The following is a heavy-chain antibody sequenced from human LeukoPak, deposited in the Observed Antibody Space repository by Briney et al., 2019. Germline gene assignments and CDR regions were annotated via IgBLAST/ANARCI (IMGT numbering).Heavy chain of an antibody. D-gene: IGHD3-10*01. J-gene: IGHJ6*04. V-gene: IGHV1-2*04. Sequence: ASVKLSCKASGYTFTGYYMHWVRQAPGQGLEWMGWINPNSGGTNYAQKSQGWVTMTRDTSISTAYMELSRLRSDDTAVYYCARSMVRGVVPYYGMDVWGKGTTVTVSS. CDR1: GYTFTGYY. CDR2: INPNSGGT. CDR3: ARSMVRGVVPYYGMDV.